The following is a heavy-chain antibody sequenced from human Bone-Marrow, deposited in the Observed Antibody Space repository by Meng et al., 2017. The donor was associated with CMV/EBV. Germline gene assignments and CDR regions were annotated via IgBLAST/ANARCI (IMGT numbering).Heavy chain of an antibody. CDR3: ASSGYYYDRTDYYPPDF. D-gene: IGHD3-22*01. V-gene: IGHV3-11*01. CDR2: ISSGGTSK. CDR1: GFNFNDYY. Sequence: GASLKISCTASGFNFNDYYMSWVRQVPGRGLEWISFISSGGTSKYYRDSVRGRFTISRDNFKNSVFLQMSSLTADDTAVYYCASSGYYYDRTDYYPPDFWGQGTRVTVSS. J-gene: IGHJ4*02.